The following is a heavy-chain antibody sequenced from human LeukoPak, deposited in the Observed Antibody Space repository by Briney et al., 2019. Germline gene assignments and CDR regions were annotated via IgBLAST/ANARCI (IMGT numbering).Heavy chain of an antibody. CDR3: ARGTLVGYSSSSGPRHFDY. V-gene: IGHV4-34*01. Sequence: SETLSLTCAVYGGSFSGYYWSWIRQPPGKGLEWIGEINHSGSTNHNPSLKSRVTISVDTSKNQFSLKLSSVTAADTAVYYCARGTLVGYSSSSGPRHFDYWGQGTLVTASS. J-gene: IGHJ4*02. CDR1: GGSFSGYY. CDR2: INHSGST. D-gene: IGHD6-6*01.